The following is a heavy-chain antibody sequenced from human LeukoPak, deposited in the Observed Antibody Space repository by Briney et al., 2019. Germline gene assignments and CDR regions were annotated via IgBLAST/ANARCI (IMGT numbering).Heavy chain of an antibody. Sequence: SQTLSLTCTVSGGSISSGGYYWSWIRQPAGKGLEWIGRMYTSGNTNYNPSLKSRATISVDTSKNQFSLELSSVTAADTAVYYCARALIPLNWFDPWGQGTLVTVSS. J-gene: IGHJ5*02. V-gene: IGHV4-61*02. CDR3: ARALIPLNWFDP. CDR2: MYTSGNT. CDR1: GGSISSGGYY. D-gene: IGHD2-2*02.